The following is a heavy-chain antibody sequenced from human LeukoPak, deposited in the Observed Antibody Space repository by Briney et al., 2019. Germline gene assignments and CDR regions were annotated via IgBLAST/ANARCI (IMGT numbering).Heavy chain of an antibody. J-gene: IGHJ4*02. CDR1: GGTFISYA. CDR2: IIPIFGTA. Sequence: SCKASGGTFISYAISWVRQAPGQGNEWMGRIIPIFGTANYAQKFQGRVTITTDESTSTAYMELSSLRSEDTAVYYCARHQVVVVTAPFDYWGQGTLVTVSS. D-gene: IGHD2-21*02. V-gene: IGHV1-69*05. CDR3: ARHQVVVVTAPFDY.